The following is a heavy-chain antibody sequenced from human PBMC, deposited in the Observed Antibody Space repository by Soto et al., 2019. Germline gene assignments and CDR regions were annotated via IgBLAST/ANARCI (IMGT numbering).Heavy chain of an antibody. CDR1: GFTVSSNY. J-gene: IGHJ4*02. V-gene: IGHV3-30*18. CDR3: AKESYNRRTDFDY. D-gene: IGHD3-10*01. CDR2: ISYDGSNK. Sequence: PGGSLRLSCAASGFTVSSNYISWVRQAPGKGLEWVSVISYDGSNKYYADSVKGRFTISRDNSKNTLYLQMNSLRAEDTALYYCAKESYNRRTDFDYWGQGTLVTVSS.